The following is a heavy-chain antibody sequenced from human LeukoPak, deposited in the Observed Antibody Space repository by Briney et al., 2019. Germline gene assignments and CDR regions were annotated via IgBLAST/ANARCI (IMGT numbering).Heavy chain of an antibody. CDR3: ARTDYYYSYFDP. D-gene: IGHD3-22*01. V-gene: IGHV3-66*01. J-gene: IGHJ5*02. CDR1: GFTVSSNY. Sequence: GGSLRLSCAASGFTVSSNYMSWVRQAPGKGLEWVSVIYSGGSTYYADSVKGRFTISRDNSKNTLYLQMNSLRAEDTAVYYCARTDYYYSYFDPWGQGTLVTVSS. CDR2: IYSGGST.